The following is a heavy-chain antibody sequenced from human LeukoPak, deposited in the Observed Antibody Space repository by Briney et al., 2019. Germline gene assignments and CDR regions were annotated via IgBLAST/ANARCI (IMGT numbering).Heavy chain of an antibody. V-gene: IGHV1-8*01. CDR2: MNPNSGNT. CDR1: GYTFTSYG. D-gene: IGHD1-26*01. Sequence: GASVKVSCKASGYTFTSYGINWVRQATGQGLEWMGWMNPNSGNTGYAQKFQGRVTMTRNTSISTAYMELSSLRSEDTAVYYCARGRITVGATVYWGQGTLVTVSS. CDR3: ARGRITVGATVY. J-gene: IGHJ4*02.